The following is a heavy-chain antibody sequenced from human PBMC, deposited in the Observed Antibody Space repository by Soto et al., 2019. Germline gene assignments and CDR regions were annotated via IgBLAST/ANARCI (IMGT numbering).Heavy chain of an antibody. Sequence: SETLSLTCTVSCGSIISYYCSWIRQPPGKGLEWIGYIYYSGSTNYNPSLKSRVTISVDKSKSQFSLKLNSVTAADSAVYSCGRLEGLATISYYFDFWGAGALVTVSS. J-gene: IGHJ4*02. V-gene: IGHV4-59*08. CDR3: GRLEGLATISYYFDF. CDR2: IYYSGST. D-gene: IGHD3-9*01. CDR1: CGSIISYY.